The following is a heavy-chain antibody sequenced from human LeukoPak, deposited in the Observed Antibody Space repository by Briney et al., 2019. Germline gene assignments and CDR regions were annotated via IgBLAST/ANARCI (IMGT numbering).Heavy chain of an antibody. CDR1: GFTFSSHW. D-gene: IGHD3-10*01. CDR3: ARGGVDHYGSGTYYLMYYFDH. Sequence: PGGSLRLSCAASGFTFSSHWMSWVRQAPGKGLEWVSGISGSGGATYYADSVKGRFTVSRDDPHNTLYLQMNSVRAEDTAVYFCARGGVDHYGSGTYYLMYYFDHWGQGALVTVSS. J-gene: IGHJ4*02. V-gene: IGHV3-23*01. CDR2: ISGSGGAT.